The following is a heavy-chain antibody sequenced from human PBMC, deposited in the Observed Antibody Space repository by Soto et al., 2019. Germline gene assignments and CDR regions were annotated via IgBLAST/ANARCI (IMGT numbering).Heavy chain of an antibody. CDR1: GFTFSGPT. J-gene: IGHJ4*02. D-gene: IGHD2-2*01. V-gene: IGHV3-73*02. Sequence: EIQLVESGGGSVQPGGSLRLSCAASGFTFSGPTIHWVRQTSGKGLEWVGRIPSKINTYATAYAASVKGRFTISRDDSKNTAYLQMNSLKIEDTTIYYCARQHLDVPVASAIDYWGQGTLVTVSS. CDR3: ARQHLDVPVASAIDY. CDR2: IPSKINTYAT.